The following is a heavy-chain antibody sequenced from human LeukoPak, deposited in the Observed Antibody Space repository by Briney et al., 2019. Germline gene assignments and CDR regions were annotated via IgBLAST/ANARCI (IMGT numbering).Heavy chain of an antibody. Sequence: GGSLRLSCAASGFTFSSDWMSWVRQAPGKGLEWVANINQDGSEKYYVDSVKGRFTISRDNAKNSLSLQMNSLRAEDTAVYYCARAEKWGQGTLVTVSS. CDR3: ARAEK. CDR1: GFTFSSDW. J-gene: IGHJ4*02. V-gene: IGHV3-7*01. CDR2: INQDGSEK.